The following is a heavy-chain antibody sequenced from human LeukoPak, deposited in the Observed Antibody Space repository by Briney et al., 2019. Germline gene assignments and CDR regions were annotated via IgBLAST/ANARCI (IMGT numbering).Heavy chain of an antibody. CDR3: ARAQYNSGPDY. D-gene: IGHD5-12*01. J-gene: IGHJ4*02. CDR1: EFIFSNYW. V-gene: IGHV3-7*01. CDR2: IRDDGGHK. Sequence: GGSLRLSCIASEFIFSNYWMTWVRQSPGRGLEWVASIRDDGGHKGYIDSVKGRFTISRDNAKNSLYLQMDSLRAEDTAVYYCARAQYNSGPDYWGQGTLVTVSS.